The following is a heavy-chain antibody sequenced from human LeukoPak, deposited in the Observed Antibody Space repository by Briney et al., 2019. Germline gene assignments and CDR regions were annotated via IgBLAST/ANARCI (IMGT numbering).Heavy chain of an antibody. D-gene: IGHD3-3*01. J-gene: IGHJ6*02. V-gene: IGHV4-34*01. CDR3: ARDIYRLRFLEWLSNPSDYGMDV. CDR1: GGSFSGYY. Sequence: SETLSLTCAVYGGSFSGYYWSWIRQPPGKGLEWIGEINHSGSTNYNPSLKSRVTISVDTSKNQFSLKLSSVTAADTAVYYRARDIYRLRFLEWLSNPSDYGMDVWGQGTTVTVSS. CDR2: INHSGST.